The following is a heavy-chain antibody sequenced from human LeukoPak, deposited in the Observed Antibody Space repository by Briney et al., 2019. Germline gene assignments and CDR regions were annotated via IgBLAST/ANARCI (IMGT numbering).Heavy chain of an antibody. D-gene: IGHD6-19*01. CDR2: IYYSGST. CDR1: GGSISSSSYY. J-gene: IGHJ4*02. V-gene: IGHV4-39*07. CDR3: ARAGGSGWFPFDY. Sequence: SETLSLTCTVSGGSISSSSYYWGWIRQPPGKGLEWIGSIYYSGSTYYNPSLKSRVTISVDTSKNQFSLKLSSVTAADTAVYYCARAGGSGWFPFDYWGQGTLVTVSS.